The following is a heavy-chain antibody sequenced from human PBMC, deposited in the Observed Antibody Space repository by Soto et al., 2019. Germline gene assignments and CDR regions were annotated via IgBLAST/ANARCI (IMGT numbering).Heavy chain of an antibody. CDR2: ISYDGSNK. J-gene: IGHJ6*02. Sequence: QVQLVESGGGVVQPGRSLRLSCAASGFNFSSYAMHWVRQAPGKGLEWVAVISYDGSNKYYADSVKGRFTISRDNSKNTLYLQMNSLRAEDTAVYYCAREVLPNYYYYYYGMDVWGQGTTVTVSS. CDR3: AREVLPNYYYYYYGMDV. CDR1: GFNFSSYA. V-gene: IGHV3-30-3*01.